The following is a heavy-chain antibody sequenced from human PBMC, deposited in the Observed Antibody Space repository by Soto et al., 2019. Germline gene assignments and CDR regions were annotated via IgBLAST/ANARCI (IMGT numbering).Heavy chain of an antibody. CDR2: INHSGST. Sequence: SETLSLTCAVYGGSFSGYYWSWIRQPPGKGLEWIGEINHSGSTNYNPSLKSRVTISVDTSKNQFSLKLSSVTAADTAVYYCARNRGIMITFGGVTAHFDYWGQGTLVTVSS. V-gene: IGHV4-34*01. J-gene: IGHJ4*02. CDR1: GGSFSGYY. CDR3: ARNRGIMITFGGVTAHFDY. D-gene: IGHD3-16*01.